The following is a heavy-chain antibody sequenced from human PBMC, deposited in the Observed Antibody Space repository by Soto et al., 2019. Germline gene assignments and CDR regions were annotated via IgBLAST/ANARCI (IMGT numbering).Heavy chain of an antibody. CDR1: GFTFTSSA. V-gene: IGHV1-58*02. J-gene: IGHJ6*03. CDR2: IVVGSGNT. CDR3: AATRIAARPRPYYMDV. Sequence: GASVKVSCKASGFTFTSSAMQWARQARGQRLEWIGWIVVGSGNTNYAQKFQERVTITRDMSTSTAYMELSSLRSEDTAVYYCAATRIAARPRPYYMDVWGKGTTVTVSS. D-gene: IGHD6-6*01.